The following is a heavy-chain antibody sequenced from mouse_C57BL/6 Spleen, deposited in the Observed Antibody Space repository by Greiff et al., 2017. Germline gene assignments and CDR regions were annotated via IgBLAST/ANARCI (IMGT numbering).Heavy chain of an antibody. D-gene: IGHD3-2*01. V-gene: IGHV1-55*01. CDR3: ARRGARQLDY. J-gene: IGHJ2*01. Sequence: VKPGASVKMSCKASGYTFTSYWITWVKQRPGQGLEWIGDIYPGSGSTNYNEKFKSKATLTVDTSSSTAYMQLSSLTSEDSAVYYCARRGARQLDYWGQGTTLTVSS. CDR1: GYTFTSYW. CDR2: IYPGSGST.